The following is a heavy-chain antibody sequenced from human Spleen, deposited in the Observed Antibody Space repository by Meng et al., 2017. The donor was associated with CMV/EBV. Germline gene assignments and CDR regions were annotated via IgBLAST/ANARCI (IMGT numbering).Heavy chain of an antibody. V-gene: IGHV4-4*02. Sequence: SETLSLTCAVTGASISSSNWWTWVRQSPGRGLEWVGEVHHTGTTNYNPSLKSRITVSVDKSKTQFSLELTSLTAADTAIYYCARTFRGIVVRLDYWGQGTLVTVSS. CDR2: VHHTGTT. CDR3: ARTFRGIVVRLDY. D-gene: IGHD3-22*01. CDR1: GASISSSNW. J-gene: IGHJ4*02.